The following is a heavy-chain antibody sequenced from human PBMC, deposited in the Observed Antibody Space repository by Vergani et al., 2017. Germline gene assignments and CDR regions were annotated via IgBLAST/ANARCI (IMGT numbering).Heavy chain of an antibody. Sequence: EVQLVQSGAEVKKPGATMKISCKVSGYTFNDHYMHWVKQAPGKGLEWMGLVDPEDGETIYAEKFKGRVTIAADTSTDTAHLELSSLRSEDTAVYYCATPQTVTTGGMEVWGKXP. CDR3: ATPQTVTTGGMEV. J-gene: IGHJ6*04. D-gene: IGHD4-17*01. CDR2: VDPEDGET. CDR1: GYTFNDHY. V-gene: IGHV1-69-2*01.